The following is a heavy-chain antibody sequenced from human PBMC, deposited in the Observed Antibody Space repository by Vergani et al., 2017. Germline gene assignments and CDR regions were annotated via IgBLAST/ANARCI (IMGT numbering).Heavy chain of an antibody. J-gene: IGHJ6*02. CDR3: ATTVTTGYYYYGMDV. CDR1: GGTFSSYA. Sequence: QVQLVQSGAEVKKPGSSVKVSCKASGGTFSSYAISWVRQAPGQGLEWMGRIIPILGIANYAQKFQGRVTITADKSTSTAYMELSSQRSEDTAVYYCATTVTTGYYYYGMDVWGQGTTVTVSS. D-gene: IGHD4-17*01. V-gene: IGHV1-69*04. CDR2: IIPILGIA.